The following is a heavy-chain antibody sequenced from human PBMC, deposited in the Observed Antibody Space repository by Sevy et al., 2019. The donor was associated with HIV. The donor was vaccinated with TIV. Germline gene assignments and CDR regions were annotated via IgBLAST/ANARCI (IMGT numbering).Heavy chain of an antibody. J-gene: IGHJ3*02. V-gene: IGHV3-48*03. Sequence: GGSLRLSCAASGFTISSYEMNWVRQAPGKGLEWVSYISSSGSTIYYADSVKGPFTISRDNAKNSLYLQMNRLRAEDTDVYYWARVEVAAGTVYDYVWGSYRSIGEDAFDIWGQGTMVTVSS. CDR3: ARVEVAAGTVYDYVWGSYRSIGEDAFDI. CDR1: GFTISSYE. D-gene: IGHD3-16*02. CDR2: ISSSGSTI.